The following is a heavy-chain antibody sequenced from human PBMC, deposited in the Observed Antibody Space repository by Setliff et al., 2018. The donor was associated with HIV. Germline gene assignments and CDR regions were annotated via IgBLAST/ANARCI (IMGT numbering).Heavy chain of an antibody. CDR3: ARVPTSSWYVTTQRTKEYFHH. V-gene: IGHV3-20*04. CDR2: IDWNGDIR. J-gene: IGHJ1*01. Sequence: PGESLKISCAASGFTFDDYGMNWVRQVPGKGLEWVSGIDWNGDIRGYADSVKGRFTISRDTAKTSLYLEMNSLRAEDTAFYYCARVPTSSWYVTTQRTKEYFHHWGQGTLVTVSS. D-gene: IGHD6-13*01. CDR1: GFTFDDYG.